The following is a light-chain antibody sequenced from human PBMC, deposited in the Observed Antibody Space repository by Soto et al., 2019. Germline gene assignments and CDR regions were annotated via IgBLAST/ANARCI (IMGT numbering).Light chain of an antibody. CDR2: GNS. V-gene: IGLV1-40*01. Sequence: QSVLTQPPSVSRAPGQRFTISGNGSSSNIGAGYDVHWYQQLPGTAPKLLIYGNSNRPSGVPDRFSGSKSGTSASLAITGLQAEDEADYYCQSYDSSLSGWVFGGGTKVTVL. CDR1: SSNIGAGYD. CDR3: QSYDSSLSGWV. J-gene: IGLJ3*02.